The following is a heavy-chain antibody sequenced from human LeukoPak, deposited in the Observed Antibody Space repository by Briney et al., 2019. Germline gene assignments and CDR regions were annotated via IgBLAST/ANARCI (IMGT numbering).Heavy chain of an antibody. CDR2: LYYSGSF. V-gene: IGHV4-39*07. CDR1: GGSISSNNYY. D-gene: IGHD3-22*01. Sequence: ETLSLTCSVSGGSISSNNYYWGWIRQPPGKGLEWIASLYYSGSFYYNPSLKSRVTISVDTSKNHFSLKVTSVTAADTAVYYCARVATLEYYYDSSGYSPWGQGTLVTVSS. J-gene: IGHJ5*02. CDR3: ARVATLEYYYDSSGYSP.